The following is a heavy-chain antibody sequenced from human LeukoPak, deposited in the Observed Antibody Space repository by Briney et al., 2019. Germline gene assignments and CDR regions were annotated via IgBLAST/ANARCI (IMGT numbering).Heavy chain of an antibody. Sequence: ASVKVSCKASGYTFTSYDINWVRQATGQGLEWMGWMNPNSGNTGYAQKFQGRVTMTRNTSISTAYMGLSSLRSEDTAVYYCARGDPAAAAGDYWGQGTLVTVSS. D-gene: IGHD6-13*01. CDR1: GYTFTSYD. V-gene: IGHV1-8*01. CDR3: ARGDPAAAAGDY. CDR2: MNPNSGNT. J-gene: IGHJ4*02.